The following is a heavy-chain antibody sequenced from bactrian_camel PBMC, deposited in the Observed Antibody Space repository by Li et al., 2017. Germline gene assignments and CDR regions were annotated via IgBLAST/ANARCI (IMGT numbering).Heavy chain of an antibody. J-gene: IGHJ4*01. CDR2: IDSDGSNT. CDR3: AATSDGWFGFWEH. V-gene: IGHV3S2*01. CDR1: GFTFSRTP. D-gene: IGHD5*01. Sequence: DVQLVESGGDLAQPGGSLRLACAASGFTFSRTPMTWVRQAPGKGLERMSSIDSDGSNTAYADSVKGRFTISRDDAEHTLSLQMNSLKSEDTALYYCAATSDGWFGFWEHWGKGTQVTVS.